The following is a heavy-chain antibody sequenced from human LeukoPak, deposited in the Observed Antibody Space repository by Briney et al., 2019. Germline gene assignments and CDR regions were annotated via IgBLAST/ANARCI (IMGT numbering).Heavy chain of an antibody. J-gene: IGHJ4*02. Sequence: GRSLRLSCVASGFTFSSYWMSWVRQAPGKGLEGVANIKQDGSEKNYVDSVKGRFTISRDNAKNSLYLQMNTLRAEDTAVYYCARGLGFWGQGTLVTVSS. CDR3: ARGLGF. D-gene: IGHD6-25*01. V-gene: IGHV3-7*01. CDR1: GFTFSSYW. CDR2: IKQDGSEK.